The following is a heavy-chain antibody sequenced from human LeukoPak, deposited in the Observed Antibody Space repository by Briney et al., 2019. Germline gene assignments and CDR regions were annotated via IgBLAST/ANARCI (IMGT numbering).Heavy chain of an antibody. D-gene: IGHD6-13*01. Sequence: SETLSLTCAVSGGSIGSGGYYWSWIRHQPGKGLEWIGYIYSSGSTDYNPSLKSRLAISVHTPKNQFSLKVTSVTAADTAVYYCARGRPAAGNFDYWGQGTLVTVSS. CDR3: ARGRPAAGNFDY. V-gene: IGHV4-31*11. CDR2: IYSSGST. CDR1: GGSIGSGGYY. J-gene: IGHJ4*02.